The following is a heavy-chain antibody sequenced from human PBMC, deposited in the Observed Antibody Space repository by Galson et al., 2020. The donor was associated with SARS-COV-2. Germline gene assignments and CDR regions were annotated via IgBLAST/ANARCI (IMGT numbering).Heavy chain of an antibody. J-gene: IGHJ4*02. D-gene: IGHD1-7*01. CDR2: IRYDGSNK. Sequence: GGSLRLSCAASGFTFSSYGMHWVRQAPGKGLEWVAFIRYDGSNKYYADSVKGRFTISRDNSKNTLYLQMNSLRAEDTAVYYCAKDGAAGAGTPPNFDYWGQGTLVTVSS. V-gene: IGHV3-30*02. CDR1: GFTFSSYG. CDR3: AKDGAAGAGTPPNFDY.